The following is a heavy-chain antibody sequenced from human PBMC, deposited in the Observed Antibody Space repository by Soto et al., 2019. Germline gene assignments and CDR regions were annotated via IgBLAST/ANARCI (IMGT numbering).Heavy chain of an antibody. CDR1: GFTFSSYA. CDR2: ISGSGGST. J-gene: IGHJ6*02. Sequence: GGSLRLSCAASGFTFSSYAMSWVRQAPGKGLEWVSAISGSGGSTYYADSVKGRFTISGDNSKNTLYLQMNSLRAEDTAVYYCAKTTEGVYVWGSYRYYGMDVWGQGTTVTVSS. V-gene: IGHV3-23*01. D-gene: IGHD3-16*02. CDR3: AKTTEGVYVWGSYRYYGMDV.